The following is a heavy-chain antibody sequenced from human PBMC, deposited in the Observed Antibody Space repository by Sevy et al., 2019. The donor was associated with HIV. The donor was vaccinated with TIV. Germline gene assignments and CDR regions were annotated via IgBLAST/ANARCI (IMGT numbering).Heavy chain of an antibody. CDR3: ECESFTGCSYDYGMDV. Sequence: ASVKVSCKASGYTFTGYYMHWVRQAPGQGLEWMGWINPNSGGTNNAQKFQGRVTMTRDTSISIACMELSKLRADDTAVDYWECESFTGCSYDYGMDVWGQGTTVTVSS. D-gene: IGHD2-15*01. V-gene: IGHV1-2*02. CDR1: GYTFTGYY. CDR2: INPNSGGT. J-gene: IGHJ6*02.